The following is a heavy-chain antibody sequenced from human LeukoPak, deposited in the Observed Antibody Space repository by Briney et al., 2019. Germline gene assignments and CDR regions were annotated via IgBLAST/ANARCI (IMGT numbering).Heavy chain of an antibody. J-gene: IGHJ4*02. CDR3: ARAWYSGSYPTGY. D-gene: IGHD1-26*01. V-gene: IGHV1-2*02. Sequence: ASVKVSCKASGYTFTGYYMHWVRQAPGQGLEWMGWINPNSGGTNYAQKFQGRVTMTRDTSISTAYMELSRLRSDDTAVYYCARAWYSGSYPTGYWGQGTLVTVSS. CDR1: GYTFTGYY. CDR2: INPNSGGT.